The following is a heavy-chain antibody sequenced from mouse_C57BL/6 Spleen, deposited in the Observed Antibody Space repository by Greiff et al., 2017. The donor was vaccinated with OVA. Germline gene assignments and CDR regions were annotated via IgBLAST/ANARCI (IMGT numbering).Heavy chain of an antibody. CDR2: IHPNSGST. Sequence: VQLQQPGAELVKPGASVKLSCKASGYTFTSYWMHWVKQRPGQGLEWIGMIHPNSGSTNYNEKFKSKATLTVDKSSSTAYMQLSSLTSEDAAVYCCAGENYGSSSWFAYWGQGTLGTVSA. CDR3: AGENYGSSSWFAY. D-gene: IGHD1-1*01. V-gene: IGHV1-64*01. J-gene: IGHJ3*01. CDR1: GYTFTSYW.